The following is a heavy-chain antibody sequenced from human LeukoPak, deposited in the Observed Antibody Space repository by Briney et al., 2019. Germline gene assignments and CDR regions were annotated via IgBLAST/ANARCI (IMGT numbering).Heavy chain of an antibody. CDR2: IWCDGSNK. V-gene: IGHV3-33*01. Sequence: GGSLRLSCAGSGFIFSNYGMNWVRQAPGKGLEWVAVIWCDGSNKYYADSVRGRFTVSRDNSKNTVFLEMNSLRAEDTAVYYCGRVGYSSSWYNLDYWGQGTLVTVSP. D-gene: IGHD6-13*01. CDR1: GFIFSNYG. J-gene: IGHJ4*02. CDR3: GRVGYSSSWYNLDY.